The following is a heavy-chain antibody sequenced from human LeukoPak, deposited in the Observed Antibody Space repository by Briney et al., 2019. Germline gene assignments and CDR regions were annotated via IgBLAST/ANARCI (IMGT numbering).Heavy chain of an antibody. CDR1: GYSFSDYP. CDR2: INTNSGGT. D-gene: IGHD3-10*01. J-gene: IGHJ4*02. CDR3: ARGGSASGYLYYFDS. V-gene: IGHV1-2*02. Sequence: ASVKVSCKSSGYSFSDYPMHWVRQAPGQGLEWMGRINTNSGGTSYAQNFQGRVTMTRDTSISTTYMELSGLTSDDTAVYYCARGGSASGYLYYFDSWGQGTLVSVSS.